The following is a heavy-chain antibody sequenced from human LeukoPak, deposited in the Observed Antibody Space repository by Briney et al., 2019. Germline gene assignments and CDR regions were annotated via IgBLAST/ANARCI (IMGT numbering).Heavy chain of an antibody. V-gene: IGHV3-30*04. D-gene: IGHD3-10*01. J-gene: IGHJ4*02. Sequence: QPGGSLRLSCAASGFTFSSYAMHWVRQAPGKGLEGVAVISYDGRYKSYADSVKGRFTISRDNSKNTLYLQMNSLRAEDTAVYYCATIGPYGSGTYRSADYWGQGTLVTVSS. CDR3: ATIGPYGSGTYRSADY. CDR2: ISYDGRYK. CDR1: GFTFSSYA.